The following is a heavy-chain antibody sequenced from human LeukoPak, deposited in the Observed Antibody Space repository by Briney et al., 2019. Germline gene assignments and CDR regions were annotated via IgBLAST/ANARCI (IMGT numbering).Heavy chain of an antibody. CDR3: TTGIGNYYYY. CDR2: VKSDESDT. J-gene: IGHJ4*02. Sequence: SGGSLRLSCAASGSTFSRYWMHWVRQAPGKGLVWVSRVKSDESDTIYADSVKGRFTISRDNAKNTLYLQMDSLRAEDTAVYYCTTGIGNYYYYWGQGTLVTVAS. V-gene: IGHV3-74*01. CDR1: GSTFSRYW. D-gene: IGHD3-10*01.